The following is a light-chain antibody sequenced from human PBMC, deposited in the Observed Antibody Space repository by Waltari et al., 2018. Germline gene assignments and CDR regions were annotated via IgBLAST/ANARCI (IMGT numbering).Light chain of an antibody. CDR3: QTWDSSTVV. V-gene: IGLV3-1*01. CDR1: TLGEKY. J-gene: IGLJ2*01. CDR2: QDD. Sequence: SYELTQPPSVSVSPGQTANITCSGDTLGEKYASWYQQKPGRSPVLVIYQDDKRPSRIPERFSGSTSGNTATLTISGTQSLDEADYYCQTWDSSTVVFGGATKLTVL.